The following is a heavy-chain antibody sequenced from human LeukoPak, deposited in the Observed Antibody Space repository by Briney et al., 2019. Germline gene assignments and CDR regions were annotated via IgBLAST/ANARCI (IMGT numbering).Heavy chain of an antibody. J-gene: IGHJ3*02. D-gene: IGHD4-17*01. CDR3: AREREWDYGAYSDAFDI. CDR1: GGSISSYY. Sequence: PSETLSLTCTVSGGSISSYYWSWIRQPPGKGLEWIGYIYYSGSTNYNPSLKSRVTISVDTSKNQFSLKLSSVTAADTAVYYCAREREWDYGAYSDAFDIWGQGTMVTVSS. CDR2: IYYSGST. V-gene: IGHV4-59*01.